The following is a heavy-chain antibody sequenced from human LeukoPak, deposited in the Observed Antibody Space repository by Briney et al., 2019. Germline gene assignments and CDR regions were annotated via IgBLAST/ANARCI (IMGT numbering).Heavy chain of an antibody. CDR2: IYYSGST. D-gene: IGHD1-1*01. J-gene: IGHJ6*04. CDR1: GGSISSSSYY. V-gene: IGHV4-39*07. CDR3: AREGFGSELETPPDV. Sequence: PSETLSLTCTVSGGSISSSSYYWGWIRQPPGKGLEWIGSIYYSGSTYYNPSLKSRVTISVDTSKNQFSLKLSSVTAADTAVYYCAREGFGSELETPPDVWGKGTTVTVSS.